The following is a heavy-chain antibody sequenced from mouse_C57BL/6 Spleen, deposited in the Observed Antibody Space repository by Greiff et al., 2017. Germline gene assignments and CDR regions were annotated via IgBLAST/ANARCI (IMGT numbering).Heavy chain of an antibody. D-gene: IGHD1-3*01. CDR3: ARTLNNYYAMDY. Sequence: VQLQQPGAELVKPGASVKLSCKASGYTFTSYWMQWVKQRPGQGLEWIGEIDPSDSYTNYNQKFKGKATLTVDTSSSTAYMQLSSLTSEDSAVYYCARTLNNYYAMDYWGQGTSVTVSS. J-gene: IGHJ4*01. CDR1: GYTFTSYW. V-gene: IGHV1-50*01. CDR2: IDPSDSYT.